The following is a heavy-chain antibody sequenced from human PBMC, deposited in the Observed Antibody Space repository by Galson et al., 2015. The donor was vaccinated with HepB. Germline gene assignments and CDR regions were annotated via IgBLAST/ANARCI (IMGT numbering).Heavy chain of an antibody. CDR3: ARLRGLEDSTWNYEGWFDP. J-gene: IGHJ5*02. D-gene: IGHD1-7*01. CDR1: GGAFSSYA. Sequence: SVKVSCKASGGAFSSYAISWVRQAPGQGLEWMGRIIPILGIGNYAQKFQGRVTITADKSTNTAYMELSSLRSEDTAVYYCARLRGLEDSTWNYEGWFDPWGQGTLVTVSS. V-gene: IGHV1-69*04. CDR2: IIPILGIG.